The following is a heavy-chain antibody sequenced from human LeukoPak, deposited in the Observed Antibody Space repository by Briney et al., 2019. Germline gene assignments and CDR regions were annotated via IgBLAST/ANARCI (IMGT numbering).Heavy chain of an antibody. Sequence: GASLRLSCAASGFTFSSYDMHWVRHAPGRGLEWVSAIGIAGDTYYPDSVKGRFTISRENAKNSMYLQMNSLKDGDTAVYYCIRGGIQVSGIDAFDIWGQGTMVTVSS. CDR2: IGIAGDT. D-gene: IGHD5/OR15-5a*01. CDR3: IRGGIQVSGIDAFDI. V-gene: IGHV3-13*01. J-gene: IGHJ3*02. CDR1: GFTFSSYD.